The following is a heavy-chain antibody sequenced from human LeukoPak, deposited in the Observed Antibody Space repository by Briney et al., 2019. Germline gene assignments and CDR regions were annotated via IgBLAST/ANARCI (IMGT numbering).Heavy chain of an antibody. CDR3: AIRGSGSYGPFDY. CDR2: ISSSSSYI. Sequence: NPGRSLRLSCAASGFTFSSYSMNWVRQAPGKGLEWVSSISSSSSYIYYADSVKGRFTISRDNAKNSLYLQMNSLRAEDTAVYYCAIRGSGSYGPFDYWGQGTLVTVSS. CDR1: GFTFSSYS. D-gene: IGHD3-10*01. V-gene: IGHV3-21*01. J-gene: IGHJ4*02.